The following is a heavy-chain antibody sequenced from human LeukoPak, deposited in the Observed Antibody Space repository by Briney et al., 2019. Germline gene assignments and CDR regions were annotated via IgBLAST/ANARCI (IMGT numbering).Heavy chain of an antibody. Sequence: PGRSLRLSCAASGFTFSSYTMHWVRQAPGKGLEWVAVISYDGSNKYYADSVKGRFTISRDNSKNTLYLQMNSLRVEDTALYYCAKGLLKTLWFGELNFDYWGQGTQVTVSS. D-gene: IGHD3-10*01. CDR1: GFTFSSYT. CDR3: AKGLLKTLWFGELNFDY. V-gene: IGHV3-30-3*01. J-gene: IGHJ4*02. CDR2: ISYDGSNK.